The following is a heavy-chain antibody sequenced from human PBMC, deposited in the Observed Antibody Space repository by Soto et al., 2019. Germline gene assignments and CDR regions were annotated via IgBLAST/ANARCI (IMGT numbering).Heavy chain of an antibody. Sequence: LRRSCAASGFTFSSYAMHWVRQAPGKGLEGVAVISYDGSNKYYAYSVKGRFTISRDNSKNTLYLQMNSLRAQDTAVYYCARDAPIQGSSLNNWGQGTLVTVSS. CDR3: ARDAPIQGSSLNN. CDR2: ISYDGSNK. CDR1: GFTFSSYA. J-gene: IGHJ4*02. V-gene: IGHV3-30-3*01. D-gene: IGHD6-13*01.